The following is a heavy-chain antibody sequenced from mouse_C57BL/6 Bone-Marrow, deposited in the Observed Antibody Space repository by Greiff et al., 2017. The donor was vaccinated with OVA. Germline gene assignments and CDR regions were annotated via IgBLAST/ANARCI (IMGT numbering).Heavy chain of an antibody. V-gene: IGHV1-50*01. CDR3: ASAVFAY. CDR2: IDPSDSYT. J-gene: IGHJ3*01. CDR1: GYTFTSYW. Sequence: QVQLQQPGAELVKPGASVKLSCKASGYTFTSYWMQWVKQRPGQGLEWIGEIDPSDSYTNYNQKFKGKATWTVDTSSSTAYMQLNSLTSEDSAVYYCASAVFAYWGQGTLVTVSA.